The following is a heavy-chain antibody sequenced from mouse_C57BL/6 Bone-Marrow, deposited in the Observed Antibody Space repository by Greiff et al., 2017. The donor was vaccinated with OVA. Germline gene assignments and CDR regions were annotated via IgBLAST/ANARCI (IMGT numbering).Heavy chain of an antibody. V-gene: IGHV1-81*01. CDR2: IYPRSGNT. J-gene: IGHJ1*03. Sequence: VQLQQSGAELARPGASVKLSCKASGYTFTSYGISWVKQSTGQGLEWIGEIYPRSGNTYYNEKFKGKATLTADKSSSTAYMELRSLTSEDSAVYFCARKGAYYSNYVDWYFDVWGTGTTVTVSS. D-gene: IGHD2-5*01. CDR1: GYTFTSYG. CDR3: ARKGAYYSNYVDWYFDV.